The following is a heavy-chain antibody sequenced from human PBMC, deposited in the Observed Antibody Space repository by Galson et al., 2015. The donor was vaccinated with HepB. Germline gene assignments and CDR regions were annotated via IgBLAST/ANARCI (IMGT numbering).Heavy chain of an antibody. J-gene: IGHJ4*02. Sequence: TLSLTCAVSGGSISSGGYSWGWIRQPPGKGLEWIGYMYHSGNTYYNPSLKSRVTISADRSKNQFSLKMTSVTAADTAVYYCARADILPGFYRGFDQWGQGNQGHRPL. CDR3: ARADILPGFYRGFDQ. CDR2: MYHSGNT. CDR1: GGSISSGGYS. D-gene: IGHD3-9*01. V-gene: IGHV4-30-2*01.